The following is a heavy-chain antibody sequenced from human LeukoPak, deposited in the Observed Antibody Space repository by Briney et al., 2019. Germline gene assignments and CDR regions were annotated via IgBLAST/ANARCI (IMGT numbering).Heavy chain of an antibody. V-gene: IGHV1-8*01. Sequence: ASVKVSCKAYGYTFTSYYLHWVRQAPGQGLEWMGWMNPNSGNTGYAQKFQGRVTITRNTSISTAYMELSSLRSEDTAVYYCAHPNSSSWDYYYYGMDVWGQGTTVTVSS. D-gene: IGHD6-13*01. CDR1: GYTFTSYY. J-gene: IGHJ6*02. CDR2: MNPNSGNT. CDR3: AHPNSSSWDYYYYGMDV.